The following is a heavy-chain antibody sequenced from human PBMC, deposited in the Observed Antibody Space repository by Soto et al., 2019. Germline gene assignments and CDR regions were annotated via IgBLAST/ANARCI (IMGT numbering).Heavy chain of an antibody. Sequence: GGSLRLSCAASGFTFSSYAMSWVRQAPGKGLEWVSAISGSGGTTYYADSVKGRFTISRDNSENTLFLQMNSLRAEDTAVYYCAEGTNYHFWSGPLMGRRGQGNTVTVAS. D-gene: IGHD3-3*01. CDR3: AEGTNYHFWSGPLMGR. V-gene: IGHV3-23*01. CDR2: ISGSGGTT. J-gene: IGHJ6*01. CDR1: GFTFSSYA.